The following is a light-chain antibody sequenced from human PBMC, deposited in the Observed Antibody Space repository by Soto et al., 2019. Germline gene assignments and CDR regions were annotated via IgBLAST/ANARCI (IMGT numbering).Light chain of an antibody. V-gene: IGKV1-5*03. CDR2: KAY. CDR1: QSISSW. CDR3: QQYKTYPIT. Sequence: DIQMTQSPSTLSASVGDRVTITCRASQSISSWLAWYQQKSGKAPKHLIYKAYSVDSGVPSRFSRNGSETEFTLTISSLQPVFFAIYCRQQYKTYPITMGHRARLES. J-gene: IGKJ5*01.